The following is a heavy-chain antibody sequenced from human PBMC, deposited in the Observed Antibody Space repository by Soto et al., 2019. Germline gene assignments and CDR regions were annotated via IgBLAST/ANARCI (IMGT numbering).Heavy chain of an antibody. J-gene: IGHJ4*02. V-gene: IGHV4-34*01. CDR3: ARGLISGSHYSGGWYYFDS. Sequence: PSETLSLTCDVYGGSFSDYIWTWIRQTPGKGLQWIGQINHSGSANYNPSLKSRVTTSVHTSSSQFSLELSSVTAADTAVYYCARGLISGSHYSGGWYYFDSWGQGTQVTVS. CDR1: GGSFSDYI. D-gene: IGHD1-26*01. CDR2: INHSGSA.